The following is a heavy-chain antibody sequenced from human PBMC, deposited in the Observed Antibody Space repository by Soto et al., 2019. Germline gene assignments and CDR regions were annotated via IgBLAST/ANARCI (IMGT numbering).Heavy chain of an antibody. CDR1: GFAFNNYG. Sequence: PGGSLRLSCTVSGFAFNNYGINWVRQAPGEGLEWVSSISKSDYTYYSDSVTGRFTISRDNAKNSVSLQMNTLRVEDTAVYYCAREDSIIITAGSDFWGQGTLVTVSS. CDR3: AREDSIIITAGSDF. D-gene: IGHD2-2*01. CDR2: ISKSDYT. V-gene: IGHV3-21*01. J-gene: IGHJ4*02.